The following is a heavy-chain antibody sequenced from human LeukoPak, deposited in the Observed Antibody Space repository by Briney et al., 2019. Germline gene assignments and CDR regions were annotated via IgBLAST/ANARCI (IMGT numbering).Heavy chain of an antibody. V-gene: IGHV4-30-2*01. CDR2: IYHSGST. CDR3: ARKCGGDCYYFDY. D-gene: IGHD2-21*01. J-gene: IGHJ4*02. Sequence: SETLSLTCTVSGGSISSGGYYWSWIRQPPGKGLEWIGYIYHSGSTYYNPSLKSRVTISVDRSKNQFSLKLSSVTAADTAVYYCARKCGGDCYYFDYWGQGTLVTVSS. CDR1: GGSISSGGYY.